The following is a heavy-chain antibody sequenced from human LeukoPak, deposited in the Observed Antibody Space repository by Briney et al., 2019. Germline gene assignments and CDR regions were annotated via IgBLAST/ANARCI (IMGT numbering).Heavy chain of an antibody. CDR1: GGSVSSSSYY. CDR2: IYYSGST. CDR3: ARVTYSSSVERGYYYYYMDV. V-gene: IGHV4-39*07. D-gene: IGHD6-6*01. Sequence: SETLSLTCTVSGGSVSSSSYYWGWIRQPPGKGLEWIGSIYYSGSTYYNPSLKSRVTISVDTSKNQFSLKLSSVTAADTAVYYCARVTYSSSVERGYYYYYMDVWGKGTTVTVSS. J-gene: IGHJ6*03.